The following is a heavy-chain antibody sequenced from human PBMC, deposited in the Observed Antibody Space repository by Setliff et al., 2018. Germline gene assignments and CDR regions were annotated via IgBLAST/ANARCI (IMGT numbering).Heavy chain of an antibody. CDR2: IDRTGNR. CDR1: GGSISSRSYF. Sequence: SETLSLTCTVSGGSISSRSYFWGWIRQPPGKGLEWIGSIDRTGNRYYNSPLRSRVTLSIDMSRNEFSLELRSMTAADTAMYYCARRDEYLQFREFFDFWGQGILVTVSS. CDR3: ARRDEYLQFREFFDF. J-gene: IGHJ4*02. D-gene: IGHD3-10*01. V-gene: IGHV4-39*01.